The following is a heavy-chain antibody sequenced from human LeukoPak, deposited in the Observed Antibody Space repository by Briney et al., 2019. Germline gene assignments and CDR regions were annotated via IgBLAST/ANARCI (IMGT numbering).Heavy chain of an antibody. V-gene: IGHV4-34*01. J-gene: IGHJ5*02. D-gene: IGHD2-15*01. CDR2: INHSGST. CDR1: GGSISSYY. CDR3: ARGEDCSGGSCRYNWFDP. Sequence: SETLSLTCTVSGGSISSYYWSWIRQPPGKGLEWIGEINHSGSTNYNPSLKSRVTISVDTSKNQFSLKLSSVTAADTAVYYCARGEDCSGGSCRYNWFDPWGQGTLVTVSS.